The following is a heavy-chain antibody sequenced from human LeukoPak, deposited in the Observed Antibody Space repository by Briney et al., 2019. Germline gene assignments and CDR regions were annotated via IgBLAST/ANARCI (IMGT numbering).Heavy chain of an antibody. V-gene: IGHV4-34*01. CDR3: ARDHTYYYDSSGFGY. J-gene: IGHJ4*02. Sequence: SETLSLTCAVYGGSFSGYYWSWIRHPPGKGLEWLGEINHSGSTNYNPPLKSRVTISVDTSKNQFSLKLSSVAAADTAVYYCARDHTYYYDSSGFGYWGQGTLVTVSS. CDR2: INHSGST. CDR1: GGSFSGYY. D-gene: IGHD3-22*01.